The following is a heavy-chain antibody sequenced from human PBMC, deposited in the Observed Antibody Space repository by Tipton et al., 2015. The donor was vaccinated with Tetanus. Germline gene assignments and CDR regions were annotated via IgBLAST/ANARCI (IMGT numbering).Heavy chain of an antibody. CDR3: AQGKSNQGMLS. Sequence: TLSLTCTVSGGSISSNVYYWAWIRQPPGKGPQWIGTIFYSGSINYNPSLKSRLTISADTSKNQFSLKLNSVTASDTAVYYCAQGKSNQGMLSWGQGTLVTVSS. D-gene: IGHD3-16*02. CDR2: IFYSGSI. V-gene: IGHV4-39*01. CDR1: GGSISSNVYY. J-gene: IGHJ4*02.